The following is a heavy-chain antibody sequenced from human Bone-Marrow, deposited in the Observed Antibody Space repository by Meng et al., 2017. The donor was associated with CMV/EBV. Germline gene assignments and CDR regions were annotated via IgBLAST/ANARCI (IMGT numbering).Heavy chain of an antibody. CDR1: GFTFSTNS. V-gene: IGHV3-7*01. Sequence: GESLKISCAASGFTFSTNSMNWVRQAPGKGLEWVANIKQDGSEKYYVDSVKGRFTISSDNAKNSLYLQMNSLRAEDTAVYYCARDWFDDFWSGSTDVWGQGTTVTVSS. J-gene: IGHJ6*02. D-gene: IGHD3-3*01. CDR3: ARDWFDDFWSGSTDV. CDR2: IKQDGSEK.